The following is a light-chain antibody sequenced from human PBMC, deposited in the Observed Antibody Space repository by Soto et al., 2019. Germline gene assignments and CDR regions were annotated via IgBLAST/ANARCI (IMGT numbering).Light chain of an antibody. CDR1: QSVLYSSNNKNY. J-gene: IGKJ1*01. V-gene: IGKV4-1*01. CDR2: WAS. CDR3: QQYNNWPWT. Sequence: DIVMPQSPDSLAVSLGARATINCKSSQSVLYSSNNKNYLAWYQQKPGQPPKLLIYWASTRESGVPDRFSGSGSGTDFTLTISSLQSEDFAVYYCQQYNNWPWTFGQGTKVDIK.